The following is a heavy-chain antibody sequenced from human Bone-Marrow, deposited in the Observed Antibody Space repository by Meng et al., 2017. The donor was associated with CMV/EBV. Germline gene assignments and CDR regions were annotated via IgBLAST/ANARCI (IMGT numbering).Heavy chain of an antibody. CDR3: ARVGNDFWSGRWFDP. Sequence: SQTLSLTCAVYGGSFSGYYWSWIRQPPGKGLEWIGEINHSGSTNYNPSLKSRVTISVDTSKNQFSLKLSSVTAADTAVYYCARVGNDFWSGRWFDPWARGTLVTVPS. V-gene: IGHV4-34*01. D-gene: IGHD3-3*01. CDR2: INHSGST. J-gene: IGHJ5*02. CDR1: GGSFSGYY.